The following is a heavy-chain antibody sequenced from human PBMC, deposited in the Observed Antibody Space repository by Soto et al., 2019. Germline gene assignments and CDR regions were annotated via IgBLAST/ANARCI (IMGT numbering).Heavy chain of an antibody. D-gene: IGHD4-17*01. CDR1: GFTFSTYA. J-gene: IGHJ5*02. CDR3: AKDPNTVSTPPNWFGP. CDR2: ISGSGGST. V-gene: IGHV3-23*01. Sequence: PGGSLRLSCAASGFTFSTYAMTWVRQAPGKGLEWVSTISGSGGSTYYADSVKGRFTISRDNSKYTLYLQMNSLRADDTAVYYCAKDPNTVSTPPNWFGPWGQGTLVTVSS.